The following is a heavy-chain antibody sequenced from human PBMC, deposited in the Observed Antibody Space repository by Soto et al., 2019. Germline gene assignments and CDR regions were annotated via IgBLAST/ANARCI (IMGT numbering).Heavy chain of an antibody. CDR2: INPSGGST. D-gene: IGHD5-12*01. CDR3: ARDGWAEMATYGMDV. V-gene: IGHV1-46*01. Sequence: QVQLVQSGAEVKKPGASVKVSCKASGYTFTSYYMHWVRQAPGQGLEWMGIINPSGGSTSYAQKFQGRVTMTRDTSTSTVYMELSSLRSEDTAVYYCARDGWAEMATYGMDVWGQGTTVTVSS. CDR1: GYTFTSYY. J-gene: IGHJ6*02.